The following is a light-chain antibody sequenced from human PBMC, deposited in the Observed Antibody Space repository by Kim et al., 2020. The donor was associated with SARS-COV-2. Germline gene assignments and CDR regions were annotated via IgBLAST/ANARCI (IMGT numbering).Light chain of an antibody. CDR1: QDISSW. J-gene: IGKJ4*01. CDR3: QQTHSFPLT. Sequence: ASVGDGVTITCRASQDISSWLGWYQQKPGKAPKVLIYEASNLQSGVPSRFSCSGSGTDFTLTINSLQPEDFATYYCQQTHSFPLTFGGGTKVDIK. CDR2: EAS. V-gene: IGKV1D-12*01.